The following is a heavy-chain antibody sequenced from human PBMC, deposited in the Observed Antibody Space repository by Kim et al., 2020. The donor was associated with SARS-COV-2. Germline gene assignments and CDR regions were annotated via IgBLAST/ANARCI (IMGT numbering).Heavy chain of an antibody. CDR2: IKQDGSEK. CDR3: ARLSLRWGYSSTPYNWFDP. V-gene: IGHV3-7*01. CDR1: GFTFSSYW. Sequence: GGSLRLSCAASGFTFSSYWMSWVRQAPGKGLEWVANIKQDGSEKYYVDSVKGRFTISRDNAKNSLYLQMNSLRAEDTAVYYCARLSLRWGYSSTPYNWFDPWGQGTLVTVSS. J-gene: IGHJ5*02. D-gene: IGHD6-13*01.